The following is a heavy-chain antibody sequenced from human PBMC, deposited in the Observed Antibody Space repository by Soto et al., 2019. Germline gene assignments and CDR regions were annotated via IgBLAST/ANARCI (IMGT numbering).Heavy chain of an antibody. V-gene: IGHV1-69*01. CDR1: GGTFSSYA. J-gene: IGHJ5*02. D-gene: IGHD2-15*01. CDR3: ARGTCSGGSCYSGSWFDP. Sequence: QVQLVQSGAEVKKPGSSVKVSCKASGGTFSSYAISWVRQAPGQGLEWMGGIIPIFGTANYAQKFQGRVTITADESTSTAYMELSSLRSEDTAVYYCARGTCSGGSCYSGSWFDPWGQGTLVTVSS. CDR2: IIPIFGTA.